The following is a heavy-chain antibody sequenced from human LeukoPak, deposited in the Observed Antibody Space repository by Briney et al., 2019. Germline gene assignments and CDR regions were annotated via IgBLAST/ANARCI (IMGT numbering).Heavy chain of an antibody. Sequence: PGGSLRLSCAASGFTFSSYWMSWVRQAPGKGLEWVANIKQDGSEKYYVDSVKGRFTISRDNAKNSLYLQMNSLRAEDTAVYYCARSRGVSTMVLIDYYYYYYMDVWGKGTTVTISS. CDR1: GFTFSSYW. J-gene: IGHJ6*03. D-gene: IGHD4/OR15-4a*01. CDR3: ARSRGVSTMVLIDYYYYYYMDV. CDR2: IKQDGSEK. V-gene: IGHV3-7*01.